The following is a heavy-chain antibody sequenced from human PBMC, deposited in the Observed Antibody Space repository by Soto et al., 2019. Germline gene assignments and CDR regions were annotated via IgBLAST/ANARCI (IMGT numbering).Heavy chain of an antibody. CDR3: AKDRQALYYDFWSGLDY. CDR1: GFTFSSYG. D-gene: IGHD3-3*01. CDR2: ISYDGSNK. V-gene: IGHV3-30*18. Sequence: GGSLRLSCAASGFTFSSYGMHWVRQTPGKGLEWVAVISYDGSNKYYADSVKGRFTISRDNSKNTLYLQMNSLRAEDTAVYYCAKDRQALYYDFWSGLDYWGQGTLVTVSS. J-gene: IGHJ4*02.